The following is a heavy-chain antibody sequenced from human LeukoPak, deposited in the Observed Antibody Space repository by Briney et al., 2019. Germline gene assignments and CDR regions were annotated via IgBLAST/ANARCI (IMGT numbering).Heavy chain of an antibody. CDR1: GFTFDDYT. CDR3: AKGDSSSWYNFDY. Sequence: TGGSLRLSCAASGFTFDDYTMHWVRQAPGKGLEWVSLISWDDDSTYYADSAKGRFTISRDNSKNSLYLQMNSLRTEDTALYYCAKGDSSSWYNFDYWGQGTLVTVSS. D-gene: IGHD6-13*01. J-gene: IGHJ4*02. V-gene: IGHV3-43*01. CDR2: ISWDDDST.